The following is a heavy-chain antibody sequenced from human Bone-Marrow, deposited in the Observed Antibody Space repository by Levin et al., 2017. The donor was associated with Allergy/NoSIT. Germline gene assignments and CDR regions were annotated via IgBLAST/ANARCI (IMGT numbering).Heavy chain of an antibody. Sequence: GESLKISCAASGFTFSNAWMSWVRQAPGKGLEWVGRIKSKTDGGTTDYAAPVKGRFTISRDDSKNTLYLQMNSLKTEDTAVYYCTTHIVVVPAAIDPRGYYYYYYMDVWGKGTTVTVSS. CDR3: TTHIVVVPAAIDPRGYYYYYYMDV. V-gene: IGHV3-15*01. CDR2: IKSKTDGGTT. CDR1: GFTFSNAW. D-gene: IGHD2-2*01. J-gene: IGHJ6*03.